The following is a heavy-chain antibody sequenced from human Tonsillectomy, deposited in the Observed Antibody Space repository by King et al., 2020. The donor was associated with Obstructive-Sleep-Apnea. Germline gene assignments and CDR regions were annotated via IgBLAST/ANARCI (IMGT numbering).Heavy chain of an antibody. CDR2: IYYSGST. V-gene: IGHV4-59*01. CDR3: ARVGEKMVRGRFDP. J-gene: IGHJ5*02. D-gene: IGHD3-10*01. CDR1: GGSISSYY. Sequence: VPLQESGPGLVKPSETLSLTCTVSGGSISSYYWSWIRQPPGKGLEWIGYIYYSGSTNYNPSLKSRVTISVDTSKNQFSLKLSSVTAADTAVYYCARVGEKMVRGRFDPWGQGTLVTVSS.